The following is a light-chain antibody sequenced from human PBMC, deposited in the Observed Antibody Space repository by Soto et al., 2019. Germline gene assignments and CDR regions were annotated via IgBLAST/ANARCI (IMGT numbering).Light chain of an antibody. CDR2: EVS. Sequence: QSALTQPASVSGSPGQSITISCTGTSSDIGDYTHVSWYQQHPGKAPKLIIYEVSDRPSGVSNRFSGSKSGNTASLTISGLQTEDEADYYCCSYTSISTSAVFGGATKVTVL. CDR1: SSDIGDYTH. CDR3: CSYTSISTSAV. V-gene: IGLV2-14*01. J-gene: IGLJ2*01.